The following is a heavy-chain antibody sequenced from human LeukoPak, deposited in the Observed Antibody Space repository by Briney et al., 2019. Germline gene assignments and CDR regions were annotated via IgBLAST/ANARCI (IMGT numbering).Heavy chain of an antibody. V-gene: IGHV1-2*06. J-gene: IGHJ4*02. CDR3: ARGVPPSYNFDY. Sequence: ASVKVSCKASGYTFTGYYMHWVRQAPGQGLEWMGRINPNSGGTNYAQKFQGRVTMTRDTSISTAYMELSRLRSDDTAVYYCARGVPPSYNFDYWGQGTLVTVSS. CDR2: INPNSGGT. CDR1: GYTFTGYY. D-gene: IGHD2-2*02.